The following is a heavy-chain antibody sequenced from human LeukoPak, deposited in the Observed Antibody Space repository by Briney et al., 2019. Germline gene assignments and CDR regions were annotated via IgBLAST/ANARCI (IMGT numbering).Heavy chain of an antibody. CDR3: ARHTDIAPLSSLKY. V-gene: IGHV4-4*07. CDR1: GDSISSHY. D-gene: IGHD6-13*01. CDR2: IYSSGTT. Sequence: KPSETLSLTCTVSGDSISSHYWSWIRQGAGKGLEWIGRIYSSGTTNYNPSLKSRVTMSQDTPKNQFSLKLSSVTAADTAVYYCARHTDIAPLSSLKYWGQGTLVTVSS. J-gene: IGHJ4*02.